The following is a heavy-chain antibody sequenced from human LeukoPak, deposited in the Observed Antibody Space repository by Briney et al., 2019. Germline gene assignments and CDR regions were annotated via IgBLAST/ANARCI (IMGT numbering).Heavy chain of an antibody. CDR1: GFTFRLYS. Sequence: PGGSLRLSCAASGFTFRLYSMNWVRQAPGKGLEWLSYIRSTDGAIAYADSVKGRFTISRDDAKNSLYLQMNSLRDEDTAVYYYGRDRDWAFDYWGQGTLITVSS. CDR2: IRSTDGAI. V-gene: IGHV3-48*02. J-gene: IGHJ4*02. CDR3: GRDRDWAFDY. D-gene: IGHD3-9*01.